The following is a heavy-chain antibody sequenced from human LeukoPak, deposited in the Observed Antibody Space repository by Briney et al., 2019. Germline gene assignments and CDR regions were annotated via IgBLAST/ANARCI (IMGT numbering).Heavy chain of an antibody. J-gene: IGHJ4*02. Sequence: PSETLSLTCTVSGGSISSYYWSWIRQPPGKGLEWIGYIYYSGSTNYNPSLKGRVTISVDTSKNQFSLKLSSVTAADTAVYYCARSGLDDFWSGYQYYFDYWGQGTLVTVSS. CDR2: IYYSGST. CDR3: ARSGLDDFWSGYQYYFDY. D-gene: IGHD3-3*01. CDR1: GGSISSYY. V-gene: IGHV4-59*01.